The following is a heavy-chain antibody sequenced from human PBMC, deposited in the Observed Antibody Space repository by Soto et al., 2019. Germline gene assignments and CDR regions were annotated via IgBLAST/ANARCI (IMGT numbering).Heavy chain of an antibody. CDR3: AVYDSSGPGAFDI. CDR1: GGTFSSYA. CDR2: INPNSGGT. D-gene: IGHD3-22*01. Sequence: ASVKVSCKASGGTFSSYAISWVRQAPGQGLEWMGWINPNSGGTNYAQKFQGWVTMTRDTSISTAYMELSRLRSDDTTVYYCAVYDSSGPGAFDIWGQGTMVTVSS. J-gene: IGHJ3*02. V-gene: IGHV1-2*04.